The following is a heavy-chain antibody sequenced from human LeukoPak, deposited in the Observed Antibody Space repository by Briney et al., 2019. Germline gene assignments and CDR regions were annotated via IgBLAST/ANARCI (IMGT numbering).Heavy chain of an antibody. J-gene: IGHJ4*02. D-gene: IGHD6-6*01. CDR2: ISGAGTFI. CDR3: TRSSMAALAVDS. CDR1: GFTFTSYA. V-gene: IGHV3-21*01. Sequence: PGGSLRLSCAASGFTFTSYAMNRVRQAPGAGLEWVASISGAGTFIYYADSVKGRFTISRDNTKNSLYLQMNGLRAEDTAVYYCTRSSMAALAVDSWGQGTLVTVSS.